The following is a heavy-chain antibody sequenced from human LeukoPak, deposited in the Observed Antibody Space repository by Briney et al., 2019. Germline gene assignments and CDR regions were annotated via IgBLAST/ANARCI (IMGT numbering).Heavy chain of an antibody. V-gene: IGHV3-30-3*01. CDR3: ARGGSYYIYYGMDV. CDR1: AFTFNSYA. J-gene: IGHJ6*02. CDR2: ISYDGSNK. Sequence: PGVTLRLSCAASAFTFNSYAMHWVRQAPGKGLEWVAFISYDGSNKCYADSGKGRFTISRDNSKNTLYLQMNSLRAEDTAVYYCARGGSYYIYYGMDVWGEGTTVT. D-gene: IGHD1-26*01.